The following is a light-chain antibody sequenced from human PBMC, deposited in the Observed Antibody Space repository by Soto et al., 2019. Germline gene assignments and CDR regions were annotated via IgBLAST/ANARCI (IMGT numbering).Light chain of an antibody. Sequence: EIVLTQSPGTLSLSPGERATLSCRTSQSVRTYLAWYQQKPGQAPRLLIYGASSRATGIPDRFSGSGSETDFTLTISGLEPEDFAVYYCQQCSSSPQTFGQGTKLEIK. CDR1: QSVRTY. V-gene: IGKV3-20*01. CDR3: QQCSSSPQT. CDR2: GAS. J-gene: IGKJ2*01.